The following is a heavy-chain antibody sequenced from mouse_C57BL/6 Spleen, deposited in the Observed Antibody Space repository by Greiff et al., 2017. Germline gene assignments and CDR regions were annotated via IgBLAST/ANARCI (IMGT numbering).Heavy chain of an antibody. D-gene: IGHD2-10*01. V-gene: IGHV1-18*01. Sequence: VQLKESGPELVKPGASVKISCKASGYTFTDYNMDWVKQSHGKSLEWIGDINPNNGGTIYNQKFKGKATLTADKSSSTAYMELRSLTSEDAAVYYWTLLLGNYCSMDYWGQGTSVTGSS. CDR2: INPNNGGT. CDR3: TLLLGNYCSMDY. CDR1: GYTFTDYN. J-gene: IGHJ4*01.